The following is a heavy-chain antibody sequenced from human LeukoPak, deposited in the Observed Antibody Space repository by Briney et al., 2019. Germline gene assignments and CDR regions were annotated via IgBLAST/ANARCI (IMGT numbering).Heavy chain of an antibody. D-gene: IGHD5-18*01. Sequence: SETLSLTCTVSGGSISSYYWSWIRQPPGKGQERIGYIYTSGSTNYNPSLKSRVTISVDTSKNQFSLKLSSVTAADTAVYYCASPQKGATRYSYGYGFDYWGQGTLVTVSS. J-gene: IGHJ4*02. CDR3: ASPQKGATRYSYGYGFDY. CDR2: IYTSGST. V-gene: IGHV4-4*09. CDR1: GGSISSYY.